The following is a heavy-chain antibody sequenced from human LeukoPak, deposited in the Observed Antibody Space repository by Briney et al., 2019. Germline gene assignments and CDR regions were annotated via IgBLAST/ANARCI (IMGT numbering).Heavy chain of an antibody. Sequence: GGSLRLSCAASGFTFNSYEMNWVRQAPGKGLEWVSYISSSGSTIYDADSVKGRFTISRDNAKNSLYLQMNSLRAEDTAVYYCARWTDDSSGYYGYFDYWGQGTLVTVSS. V-gene: IGHV3-48*03. CDR3: ARWTDDSSGYYGYFDY. J-gene: IGHJ4*02. CDR2: ISSSGSTI. D-gene: IGHD3-22*01. CDR1: GFTFNSYE.